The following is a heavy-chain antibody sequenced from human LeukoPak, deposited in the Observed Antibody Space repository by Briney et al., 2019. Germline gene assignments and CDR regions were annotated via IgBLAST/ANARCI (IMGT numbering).Heavy chain of an antibody. CDR2: IKEDGSEK. V-gene: IGHV3-7*01. J-gene: IGHJ4*02. Sequence: GGSLRPSCAASGFTFSSYWMSWVRQAPGKGLEWVANIKEDGSEKYYVDSVRGRFTISRDNAKNSLYLQMNSLRVEDTAVYYCASGGHIDYCGQGTQVTVSS. CDR1: GFTFSSYW. D-gene: IGHD3-16*01. CDR3: ASGGHIDY.